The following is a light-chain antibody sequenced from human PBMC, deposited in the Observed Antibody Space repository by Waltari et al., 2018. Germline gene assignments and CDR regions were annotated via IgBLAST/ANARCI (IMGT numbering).Light chain of an antibody. CDR1: RGPRNYP. CDR2: VNSDGSH. CDR3: QTGGFGIWV. Sequence: QLLLTQSPYASASLGASVQLTCTPSRGPRNYPIASHHQQPEKGPRYLMTVNSDGSHSKGDGIPYRFSGSGSGAERYLTISSLQSEDETDYYCQTGGFGIWVFGGGTKLTVL. J-gene: IGLJ3*02. V-gene: IGLV4-69*01.